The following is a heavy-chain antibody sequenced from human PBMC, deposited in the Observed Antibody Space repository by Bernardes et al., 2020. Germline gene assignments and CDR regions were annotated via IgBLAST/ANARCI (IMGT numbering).Heavy chain of an antibody. Sequence: SETLSLTCTVSGGSISSYYWSWIRQPAGKGLEWIGRIYTSGSTKYNPSLKSRVTMSVDTSKNQFSLKLTSVTAADTAVYYCARSDYGDGLDYYYGMDVWGQGTTVTVSS. J-gene: IGHJ6*02. CDR1: GGSISSYY. CDR2: IYTSGST. V-gene: IGHV4-4*07. CDR3: ARSDYGDGLDYYYGMDV. D-gene: IGHD4-17*01.